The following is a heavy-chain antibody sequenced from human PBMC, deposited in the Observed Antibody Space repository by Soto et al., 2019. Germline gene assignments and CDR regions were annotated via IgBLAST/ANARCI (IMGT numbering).Heavy chain of an antibody. CDR1: GFTFSGYS. J-gene: IGHJ6*02. D-gene: IGHD7-27*01. Sequence: EVQLVESGGGLVKPGGSLRLSCVASGFTFSGYSINWVRQAPGKGLEWVSYISGPSIYIYYADSVKGRFTISRENAKSAVYLPMNRLRAAQTAVYYCARCFRTGCNVWGQGTTVSFSS. CDR3: ARCFRTGCNV. CDR2: ISGPSIYI. V-gene: IGHV3-21*01.